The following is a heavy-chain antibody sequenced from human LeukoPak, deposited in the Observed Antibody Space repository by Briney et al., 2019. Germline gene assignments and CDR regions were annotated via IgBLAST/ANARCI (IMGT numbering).Heavy chain of an antibody. J-gene: IGHJ5*02. Sequence: PSETLSLTCAVYGGSFSGYYWSWIRQPPGKGLEWIGEINHSRSTNYNPSLKSRVTISVDTSKNQFSLKLSSVTAADTAVYYCAQNWNDDWFDPWGQGTLVTVSS. CDR1: GGSFSGYY. CDR3: AQNWNDDWFDP. D-gene: IGHD1-1*01. V-gene: IGHV4-34*01. CDR2: INHSRST.